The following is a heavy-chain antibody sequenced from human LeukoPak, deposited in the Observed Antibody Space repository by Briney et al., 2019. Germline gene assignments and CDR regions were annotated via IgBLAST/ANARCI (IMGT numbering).Heavy chain of an antibody. Sequence: SETLSLTCTVSGVSISSSNSYWGWIRQPPGKGLEWIGSIYYSGSTYYNPSLKSRVTISVDTSKNQFSLKLSSVTAADTAVYYCARERGYSYGWIYWGQGTLVTVSS. V-gene: IGHV4-39*07. D-gene: IGHD5-18*01. CDR2: IYYSGST. CDR3: ARERGYSYGWIY. CDR1: GVSISSSNSY. J-gene: IGHJ4*02.